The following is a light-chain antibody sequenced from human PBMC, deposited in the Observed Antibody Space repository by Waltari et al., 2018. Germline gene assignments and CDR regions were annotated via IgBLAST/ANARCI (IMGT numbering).Light chain of an antibody. CDR2: GAP. V-gene: IGKV3-15*01. J-gene: IGKJ4*01. CDR1: QSVGSN. CDR3: QQYNNWPLT. Sequence: EIVMTQSPATLSMSPGERAIPSCRASQSVGSNLAWYQQKPGQAPRLLIYGAPTRATGIPARFSGSGSGTEFTLTISGLQSEDFAVYHCQQYNNWPLTFGGGTKV.